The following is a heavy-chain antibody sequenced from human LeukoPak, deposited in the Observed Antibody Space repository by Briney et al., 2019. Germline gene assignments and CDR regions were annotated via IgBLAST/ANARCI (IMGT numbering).Heavy chain of an antibody. CDR3: AKDRYYGSGCRIMGAFDI. D-gene: IGHD3-10*01. CDR1: GFTFSSYG. Sequence: GGSLRLSCAASGFTFSSYGMHWVRQAPGKGLEWVAVISYDGSNKYYADSVKGRFTISRDNSKNTLCLQMNSLRAEDTAVYYCAKDRYYGSGCRIMGAFDIWGQGTMVTVSS. J-gene: IGHJ3*02. CDR2: ISYDGSNK. V-gene: IGHV3-30*18.